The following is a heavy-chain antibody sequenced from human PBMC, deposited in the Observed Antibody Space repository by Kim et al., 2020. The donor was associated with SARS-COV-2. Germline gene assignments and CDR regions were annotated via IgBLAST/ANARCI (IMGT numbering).Heavy chain of an antibody. CDR3: ARGAMVPLLFDP. V-gene: IGHV3-53*01. CDR2: IYSGGST. D-gene: IGHD3-10*01. CDR1: GFTVSSNY. J-gene: IGHJ5*02. Sequence: GGSLRLSCAASGFTVSSNYMSWVRQAPGKGLEWVSVIYSGGSTYYADSVKGRLTISRDNSKNTLYLQMNSLRAEDTAVYYCARGAMVPLLFDPWGQGTLVTVSS.